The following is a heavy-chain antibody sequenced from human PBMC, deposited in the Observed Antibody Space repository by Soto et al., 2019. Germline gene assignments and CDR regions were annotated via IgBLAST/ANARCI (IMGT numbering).Heavy chain of an antibody. CDR2: INPNSGGT. J-gene: IGHJ6*02. D-gene: IGHD3-10*01. Sequence: ASVKVSCKASGYTFTGYYMHWVRQAPGQGLEWMGWINPNSGGTNYAQKFQGWVTMTRDTSISTAYMELSSLRSDDTAVYYCARVQISMVRGVILHYYYGMDVWGQGTTVTVSS. CDR3: ARVQISMVRGVILHYYYGMDV. V-gene: IGHV1-2*04. CDR1: GYTFTGYY.